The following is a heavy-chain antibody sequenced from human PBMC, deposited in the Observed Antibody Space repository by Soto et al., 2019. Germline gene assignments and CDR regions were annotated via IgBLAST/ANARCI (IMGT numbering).Heavy chain of an antibody. J-gene: IGHJ5*02. V-gene: IGHV4-34*01. CDR1: GGSFSGYY. CDR2: INHSGST. Sequence: PSETLSLTCAVYGGSFSGYYWSWIRQPPGKGLEWIGEINHSGSTNYNPSLKSRVTISVDTSKNQFSLKLSSVTAADTAVYYCARVRRRAPFDPWGQGTLVTVS. D-gene: IGHD3-16*01. CDR3: ARVRRRAPFDP.